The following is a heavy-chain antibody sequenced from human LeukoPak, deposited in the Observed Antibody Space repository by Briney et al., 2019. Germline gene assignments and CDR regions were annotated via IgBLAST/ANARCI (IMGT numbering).Heavy chain of an antibody. V-gene: IGHV1-2*02. CDR2: INPNSGGT. D-gene: IGHD3-3*01. CDR1: GYTFTGYY. Sequence: ASVKVSCKASGYTFTGYYMHWVRQAPGQGLEWMGWINPNSGGTNYAQKFQGRVTMTRDTSISTAYMELSRLRSDDTAVYYCARVDDGSDFWSGYRDWFDPWGQGTLVTVSS. J-gene: IGHJ5*02. CDR3: ARVDDGSDFWSGYRDWFDP.